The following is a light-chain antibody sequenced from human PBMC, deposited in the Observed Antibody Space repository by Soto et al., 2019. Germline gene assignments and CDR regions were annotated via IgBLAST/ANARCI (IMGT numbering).Light chain of an antibody. J-gene: IGKJ5*01. Sequence: AIRMTQSPSSLSASTGDRVTITCRAIQGISSYLAWFQQQPGRPPKLLMSATSTLQSDVPSRFSGSVSGSDFTFSISNLQPEDVATYFCQHYHLLPPELTFGQGTRLENK. CDR3: QHYHLLPPELT. CDR1: QGISSY. V-gene: IGKV1-8*01. CDR2: ATS.